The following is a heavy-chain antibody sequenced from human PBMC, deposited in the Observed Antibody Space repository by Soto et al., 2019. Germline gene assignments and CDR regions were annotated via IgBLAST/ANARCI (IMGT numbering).Heavy chain of an antibody. D-gene: IGHD3-10*01. CDR3: ARDHYGPGWLDP. CDR1: GFTFSDYY. J-gene: IGHJ5*02. CDR2: ISSSSSYT. Sequence: QVQLVESGGGLGKPGGSLRLSCAASGFTFSDYYMSLIRQAPGKGLEWVSYISSSSSYTNYADSVKGRFTISRDNAKNSLYLQMNSLRAEDTAVYYCARDHYGPGWLDPWGQGTLVTVSS. V-gene: IGHV3-11*05.